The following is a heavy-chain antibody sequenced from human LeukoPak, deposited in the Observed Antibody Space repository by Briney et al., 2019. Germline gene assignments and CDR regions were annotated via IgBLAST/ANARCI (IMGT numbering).Heavy chain of an antibody. Sequence: GGSLRLSCSASGLTITNAWMNWVRQAPGEGLDWVGRIASKTDGGATDYAAPVKGRFTISRDDSKNTLNLQMNSLKTEDTAVYYCTTGIRGDWGQGTLVTVSS. D-gene: IGHD3-10*01. CDR2: IASKTDGGAT. J-gene: IGHJ4*02. CDR3: TTGIRGD. V-gene: IGHV3-15*07. CDR1: GLTITNAW.